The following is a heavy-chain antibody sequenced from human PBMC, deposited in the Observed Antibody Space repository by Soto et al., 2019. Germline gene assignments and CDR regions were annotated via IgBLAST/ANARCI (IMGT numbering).Heavy chain of an antibody. CDR2: ISSSSSYI. CDR3: AREKRYSGSGYFDY. J-gene: IGHJ4*02. D-gene: IGHD1-26*01. Sequence: PGWSLRLSCASSVFTFISYSMNWVRQAPGKGLEWVSSISSSSSYIYYADSVKGRFTISRDNAKNSLYLQMNSLRAEDTAVYYCAREKRYSGSGYFDYWGQGTLVTVSS. V-gene: IGHV3-21*01. CDR1: VFTFISYS.